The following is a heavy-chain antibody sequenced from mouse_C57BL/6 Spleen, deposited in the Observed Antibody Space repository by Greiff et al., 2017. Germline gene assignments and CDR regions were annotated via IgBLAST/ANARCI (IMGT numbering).Heavy chain of an antibody. CDR1: GFTFSNYW. Sequence: EVKLLESGGGLVQPGGSMKLSCVASGFTFSNYWMNWVRQSPEKGLEWVAQIRLKSDNYATHYAESVKGRFTISRDDSKSSVYLQMNNLRAEDTGIYYCTDGYYRTAWFAYWGQGTLVTVSA. CDR3: TDGYYRTAWFAY. D-gene: IGHD2-3*01. V-gene: IGHV6-3*01. CDR2: IRLKSDNYAT. J-gene: IGHJ3*01.